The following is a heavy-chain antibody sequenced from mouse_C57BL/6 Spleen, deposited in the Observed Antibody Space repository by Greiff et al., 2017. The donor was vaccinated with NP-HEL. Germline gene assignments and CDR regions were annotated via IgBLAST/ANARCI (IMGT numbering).Heavy chain of an antibody. J-gene: IGHJ4*01. D-gene: IGHD2-2*01. V-gene: IGHV5-4*03. Sequence: EVKVEESGGGLVKPGGSLKLSCAASGFTFSSYAMSWVRQTPEKRLEWVAPISDGGSYTYYPDYVKGRFTISRDNAKNNLYLQMSHLKSEDTAMYYCARDLLWLRRSYYAMDYWGQGTSVTVSS. CDR3: ARDLLWLRRSYYAMDY. CDR1: GFTFSSYA. CDR2: ISDGGSYT.